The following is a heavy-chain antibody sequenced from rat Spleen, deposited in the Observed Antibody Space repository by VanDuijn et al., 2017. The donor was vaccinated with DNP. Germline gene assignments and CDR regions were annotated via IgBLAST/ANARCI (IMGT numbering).Heavy chain of an antibody. D-gene: IGHD3-4*01. CDR1: GFTFSDYA. J-gene: IGHJ2*01. V-gene: IGHV5-17*01. CDR2: ISYDGSRT. Sequence: EVQLVESGGGLVQPGRSLKLSCAASGFTFSDYAMAWVRQAPKKGLEWVATISYDGSRTYYRDSVKGRFTISRDNAKSTLYLQMDSLRSEDRATYYCASRTPFDYWGQGVMVTVSS. CDR3: ASRTPFDY.